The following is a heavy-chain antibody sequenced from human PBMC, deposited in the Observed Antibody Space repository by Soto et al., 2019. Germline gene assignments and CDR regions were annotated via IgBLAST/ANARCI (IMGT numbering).Heavy chain of an antibody. V-gene: IGHV1-69*01. CDR2: IIPIFGTE. Sequence: QVQLVQSGTEVKKTGSSVKVSCKASGGTFSSYAISWVRQAPGQGREWVGGIIPIFGTENNAQKFQGRVTIYADESTSTAYMELRSVRSEDTGVYYCASWLVVAATSGGYSYCMDVWGQGTTVTVSS. J-gene: IGHJ6*02. CDR3: ASWLVVAATSGGYSYCMDV. CDR1: GGTFSSYA. D-gene: IGHD2-15*01.